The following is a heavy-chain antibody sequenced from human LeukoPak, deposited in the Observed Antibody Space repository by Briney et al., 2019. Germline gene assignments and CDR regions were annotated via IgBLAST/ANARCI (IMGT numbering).Heavy chain of an antibody. D-gene: IGHD3-22*01. Sequence: GGSLRLSCVGSGFSLSDYGIHWVRQAPGKGLEWVAVVSYDGGHKYYAASVKGRFTISRDTSSDTVSLQMNSLRVEDTALYYCARDRINMMVLGHDSGLDCWGQGTLVTVPS. V-gene: IGHV3-30*03. CDR1: GFSLSDYG. CDR3: ARDRINMMVLGHDSGLDC. J-gene: IGHJ4*02. CDR2: VSYDGGHK.